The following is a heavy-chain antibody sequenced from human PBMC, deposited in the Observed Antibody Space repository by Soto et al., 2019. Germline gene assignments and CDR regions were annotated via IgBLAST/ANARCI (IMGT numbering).Heavy chain of an antibody. Sequence: SETLSLTCAVSGGSISSSNWWSWVRQPPGKGLEWIGEIYHSGSTNYNPSLKSRVTISVDKSKNQFSLKLSSVTAADTAVYYCARNAMYSSSSGADYWGQGTLVTVSS. D-gene: IGHD6-6*01. CDR3: ARNAMYSSSSGADY. CDR2: IYHSGST. CDR1: GGSISSSNW. V-gene: IGHV4-4*02. J-gene: IGHJ4*02.